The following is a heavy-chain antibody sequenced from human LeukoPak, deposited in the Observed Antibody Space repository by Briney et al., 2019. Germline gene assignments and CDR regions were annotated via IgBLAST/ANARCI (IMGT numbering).Heavy chain of an antibody. J-gene: IGHJ4*02. Sequence: SETLSLTCTVSGGSISSNYWTWIRQPPGKGLEWIGYIHHRGRTYYNPSLTSRVTISVDTSKNQFSLKLSSVTAADTAVFYCARGTQYSSSWYYFDYWGQGILVTVSS. V-gene: IGHV4-59*01. CDR3: ARGTQYSSSWYYFDY. D-gene: IGHD6-13*01. CDR2: IHHRGRT. CDR1: GGSISSNY.